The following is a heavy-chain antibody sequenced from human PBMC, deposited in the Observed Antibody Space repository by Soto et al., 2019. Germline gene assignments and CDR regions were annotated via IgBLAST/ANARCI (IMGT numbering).Heavy chain of an antibody. Sequence: QVQLVQSGAEVKKPGSSLRVSCKASGDTFNFYTINWVRQAPGLGLEWLGRIIPYLSVSNYAQKFQARVTITADKSTITADMEVRGLRSEDTAMYYCATIIGSGYRAFDYLGQGALVTVSS. J-gene: IGHJ4*02. CDR2: IIPYLSVS. V-gene: IGHV1-69*02. D-gene: IGHD3-10*01. CDR3: ATIIGSGYRAFDY. CDR1: GDTFNFYT.